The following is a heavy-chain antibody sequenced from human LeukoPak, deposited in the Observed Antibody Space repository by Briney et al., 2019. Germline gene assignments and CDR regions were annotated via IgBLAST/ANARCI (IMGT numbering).Heavy chain of an antibody. Sequence: PGGSLRLSCAASGFTFSSYSMNWVRQAPGKGLEWVSSISSSSSYIYYADSVKGRFTISRDNAKNSLYLQMNSLRAEDTAVYYCARAFVVVTAINFDYWGQGTLVTVSS. D-gene: IGHD2-21*02. CDR2: ISSSSSYI. CDR1: GFTFSSYS. V-gene: IGHV3-21*01. CDR3: ARAFVVVTAINFDY. J-gene: IGHJ4*02.